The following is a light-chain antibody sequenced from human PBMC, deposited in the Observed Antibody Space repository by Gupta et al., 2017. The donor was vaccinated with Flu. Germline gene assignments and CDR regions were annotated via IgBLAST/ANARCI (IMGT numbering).Light chain of an antibody. V-gene: IGKV4-1*01. CDR2: WAS. J-gene: IGKJ2*01. CDR3: QQYYSTPYT. Sequence: DIVMTQSPDPLAVSLGERAPNNCKSSQSVLYSSNNKNYLAWYQQKPGQPPKLLIYWASTRESGVPDRFSGSGSGTDFTLTISSLQAEDVAVYYCQQYYSTPYTFGQGTKLEIK. CDR1: QSVLYSSNNKNY.